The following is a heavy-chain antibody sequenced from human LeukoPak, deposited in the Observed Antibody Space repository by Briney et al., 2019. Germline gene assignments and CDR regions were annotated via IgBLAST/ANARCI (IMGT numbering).Heavy chain of an antibody. CDR1: GGSISSYY. J-gene: IGHJ5*02. CDR2: IYYSGST. D-gene: IGHD3-3*01. CDR3: ARVFSYPLRAPFDP. Sequence: PSETLSLTCTVSGGSISSYYWSWIRQPPGKGLEWIGYIYYSGSTNYNPSLKSRVTISVDTSKNQFSLKLSSVTAADTAVYYCARVFSYPLRAPFDPWGQGTLVTVSS. V-gene: IGHV4-59*01.